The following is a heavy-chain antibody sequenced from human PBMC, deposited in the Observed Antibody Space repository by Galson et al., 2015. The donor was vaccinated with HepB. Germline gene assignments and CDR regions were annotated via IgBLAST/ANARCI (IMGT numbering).Heavy chain of an antibody. CDR3: AKDRYGAYYYTMDV. D-gene: IGHD4-17*01. Sequence: SLRLSCAASGFTLRNYGMHWVRQAPGKGLEWVAFISYDRTNIYYADSLKGRFTISRDSSKNTLFLQMNSLRTEDTAVYYCAKDRYGAYYYTMDVCGQGTTVTVSS. J-gene: IGHJ6*02. V-gene: IGHV3-30*18. CDR2: ISYDRTNI. CDR1: GFTLRNYG.